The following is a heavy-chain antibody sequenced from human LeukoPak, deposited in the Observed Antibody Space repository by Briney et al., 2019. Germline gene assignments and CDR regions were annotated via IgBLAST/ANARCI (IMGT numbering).Heavy chain of an antibody. Sequence: GGSLRLSCAASGFTFSSYGMTWVRQASGKGLEWVSAISGSGGSTYYADSVKGRSTISRDNSKNTLYLQMNSLRAEDTAVYYCARNWPPVPSWGQGTLVTVSS. V-gene: IGHV3-23*01. CDR1: GFTFSSYG. CDR3: ARNWPPVPS. J-gene: IGHJ5*02. CDR2: ISGSGGST.